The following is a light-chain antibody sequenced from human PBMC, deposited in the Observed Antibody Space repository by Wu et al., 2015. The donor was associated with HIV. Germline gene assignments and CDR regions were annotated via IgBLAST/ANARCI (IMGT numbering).Light chain of an antibody. V-gene: IGKV3-20*01. CDR2: DTF. CDR1: QGISTTY. J-gene: IGKJ4*01. Sequence: SLSPRERATLSCRASQGISTTYLAWYQQKPGQAPRLLIYDTFSRATGVSDRFGGSGSGTDFSLTISRLEPEDSVVYYCQQYGSSPVTFGGGTKVEIK. CDR3: QQYGSSPVT.